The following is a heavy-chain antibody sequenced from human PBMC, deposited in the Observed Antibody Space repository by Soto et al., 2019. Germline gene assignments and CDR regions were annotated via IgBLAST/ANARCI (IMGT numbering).Heavy chain of an antibody. CDR3: TRDSGGYDLAY. CDR1: GFTFSSYG. CDR2: IWYDGSNK. D-gene: IGHD5-12*01. V-gene: IGHV3-33*01. Sequence: GGSLRLSCAAAGFTFSSYGMHWARQAPGKGLEWVAVIWYDGSNKYYADSVKGRFTISRDNSKNTLYLQMNSLRAEDTAVYYCTRDSGGYDLAYWGQGTLVTVSS. J-gene: IGHJ4*02.